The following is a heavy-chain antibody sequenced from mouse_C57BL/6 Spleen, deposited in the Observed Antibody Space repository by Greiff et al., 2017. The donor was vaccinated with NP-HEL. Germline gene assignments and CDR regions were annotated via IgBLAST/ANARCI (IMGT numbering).Heavy chain of an antibody. D-gene: IGHD3-2*02. Sequence: VQLQQSGPGLVKPSQSLSLTCSVTGYSITSGYYWNWLRQFPGNKLEWMGYISYDGSNNYNPSLKNRISITRDTSKNQFFLKLNSVTTEDTATYYCARPSSSGYGAWFAYWGQGTLVTVSA. CDR3: ARPSSSGYGAWFAY. CDR1: GYSITSGYY. CDR2: ISYDGSN. V-gene: IGHV3-6*01. J-gene: IGHJ3*01.